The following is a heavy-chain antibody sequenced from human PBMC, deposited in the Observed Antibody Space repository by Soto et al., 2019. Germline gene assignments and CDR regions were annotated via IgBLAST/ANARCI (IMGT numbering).Heavy chain of an antibody. Sequence: GGSLRLSCAASGFTFSGSAMHWVHQASGKGLEWVGRIRSKANSYATAYAASVKGRFTISREDSKNTAYLQMNSLKTEDTAVYYCTRLTDGYSSSWYPSPWGQGPLVTVSS. V-gene: IGHV3-73*01. CDR1: GFTFSGSA. D-gene: IGHD6-13*01. CDR2: IRSKANSYAT. J-gene: IGHJ5*02. CDR3: TRLTDGYSSSWYPSP.